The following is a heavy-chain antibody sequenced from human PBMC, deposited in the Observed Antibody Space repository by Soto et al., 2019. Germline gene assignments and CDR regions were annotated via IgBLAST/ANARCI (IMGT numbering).Heavy chain of an antibody. CDR1: GGYMSSSTYY. CDR2: VHLGGRT. D-gene: IGHD4-17*01. V-gene: IGHV4-39*01. J-gene: IGHJ4*02. Sequence: QLQLLESGPGLVKPSETLSLTCTVSGGYMSSSTYYWGWIRQPPGKGLEWIGSVHLGGRTYYNPSLKSRVTISLDTSKKQLSLKLSSRTAADTAVYYCARQPNYDYGDYGPSDFWGQGTLITVSS. CDR3: ARQPNYDYGDYGPSDF.